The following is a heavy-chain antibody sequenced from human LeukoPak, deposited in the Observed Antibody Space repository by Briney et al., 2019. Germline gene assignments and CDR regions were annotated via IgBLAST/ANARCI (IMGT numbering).Heavy chain of an antibody. CDR3: GRFRQLVPDY. Sequence: QTGGSLRLSCTASGYTFSSYAMHWVRQAPGEGLEYVSAINSNECNTYYRDSVKGRFTISRDNSKNPLYLQMSSLRAEGTAVYYCGRFRQLVPDYWGQGTLVTVSS. V-gene: IGHV3-64D*06. D-gene: IGHD6-13*01. CDR1: GYTFSSYA. J-gene: IGHJ4*02. CDR2: INSNECNT.